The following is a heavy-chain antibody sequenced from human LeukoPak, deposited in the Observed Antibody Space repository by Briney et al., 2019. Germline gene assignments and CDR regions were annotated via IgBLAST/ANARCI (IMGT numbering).Heavy chain of an antibody. CDR1: GGSISSSSYY. CDR2: IYYSGST. D-gene: IGHD3-10*01. V-gene: IGHV4-61*05. J-gene: IGHJ6*03. CDR3: ARGRSSMVRGYYYYYMDV. Sequence: SETLSLTCTVSGGSISSSSYYWGWIRQPPGKGLEWIGYIYYSGSTNYNPSLKSRVTISVDTSKNQFSLKLSSVTAADTAVYYCARGRSSMVRGYYYYYMDVWGKGTTVTISS.